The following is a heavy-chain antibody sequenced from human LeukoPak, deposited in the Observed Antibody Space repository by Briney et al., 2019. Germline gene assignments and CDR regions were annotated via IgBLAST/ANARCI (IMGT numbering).Heavy chain of an antibody. D-gene: IGHD3-10*01. V-gene: IGHV4-34*01. CDR1: GWSFSGYY. CDR2: INHSGSA. Sequence: SETLSLTCAVYGWSFSGYYWSSIRQPPGKGLKWIGEINHSGSANYNPSLKSRVTISVDTSKNQFSLKLSSVTAADTAVYYCVGDPAGYIDYWGQGTLVTVSS. J-gene: IGHJ4*02. CDR3: VGDPAGYIDY.